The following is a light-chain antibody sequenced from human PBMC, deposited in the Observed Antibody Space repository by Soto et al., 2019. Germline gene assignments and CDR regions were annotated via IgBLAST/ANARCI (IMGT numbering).Light chain of an antibody. Sequence: EIVMTQSPSTLSVSPGERATLSCRASQSVSSNLAWYQQTPGQAPRLLIYGASTRATGIPARFSGSGSGAEFTLTISTVQTEDFAVYDCQQYYDWPITFGQGTRLEIK. V-gene: IGKV3-15*01. CDR3: QQYYDWPIT. CDR1: QSVSSN. J-gene: IGKJ5*01. CDR2: GAS.